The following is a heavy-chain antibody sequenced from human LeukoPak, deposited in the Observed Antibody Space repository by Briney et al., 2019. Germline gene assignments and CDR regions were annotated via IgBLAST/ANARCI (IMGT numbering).Heavy chain of an antibody. J-gene: IGHJ4*02. CDR2: INASGGST. V-gene: IGHV1-46*01. D-gene: IGHD3-10*01. CDR3: ARGPDAYFGEAPLDY. CDR1: GYTFTSYD. Sequence: GASVKVSCKASGYTFTSYDIHWVRQAPGQGLEWMGIINASGGSTSYAQKFQGRVTMTRDTSTSTVYMELSSLRSEDTALYSCARGPDAYFGEAPLDYWGQGTLVTVSS.